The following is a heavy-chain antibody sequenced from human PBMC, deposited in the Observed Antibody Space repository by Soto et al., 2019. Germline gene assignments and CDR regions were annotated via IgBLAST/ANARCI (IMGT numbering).Heavy chain of an antibody. V-gene: IGHV1-24*01. CDR1: GYSLTELS. J-gene: IGHJ3*02. CDR3: ATSGRELLGFWWLTGVGYEI. Sequence: QVQLVQSGAEVKKPGASVKVSCKVSGYSLTELSMHWVRQAPGKGLEWMGGFDPEEGETIYAQKFQGRGTMSDDTPTETAYMVLSSLRSEDSAVYYCATSGRELLGFWWLTGVGYEICGQWKMVSVSS. D-gene: IGHD3-10*01. CDR2: FDPEEGET.